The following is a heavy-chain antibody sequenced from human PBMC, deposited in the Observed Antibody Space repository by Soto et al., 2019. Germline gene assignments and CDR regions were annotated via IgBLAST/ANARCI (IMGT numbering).Heavy chain of an antibody. Sequence: QVQLVESGGGVVQPGRSLRLSCAASGFTFSSYGMHWVRQAPGKGLEWVAVISYDGSNKYYADSVKGRFTISRDNSKNTLYLQMNSLRAEDTAVYYCANGRVGTRVWFDPWGQGTLITVSS. CDR3: ANGRVGTRVWFDP. CDR1: GFTFSSYG. CDR2: ISYDGSNK. V-gene: IGHV3-30*18. D-gene: IGHD3-10*01. J-gene: IGHJ5*02.